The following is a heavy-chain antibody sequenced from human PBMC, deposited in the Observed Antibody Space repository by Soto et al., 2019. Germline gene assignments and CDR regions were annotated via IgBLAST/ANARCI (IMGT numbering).Heavy chain of an antibody. Sequence: QVQLVQSGAEVKKPGSSVKVSCKASGGTFSSYAISWVRQAPGQGLEWMGGIIPIFGTANYAQKFQGRVTITEDESTSTAYMERSSLRSEDTAVYYCARGNCSSTSCSYYYYGMDVWGQGTTVTVSS. CDR2: IIPIFGTA. D-gene: IGHD2-2*01. CDR1: GGTFSSYA. V-gene: IGHV1-69*01. J-gene: IGHJ6*02. CDR3: ARGNCSSTSCSYYYYGMDV.